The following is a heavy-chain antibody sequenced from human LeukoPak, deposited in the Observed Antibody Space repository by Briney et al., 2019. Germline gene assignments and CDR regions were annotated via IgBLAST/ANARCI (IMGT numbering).Heavy chain of an antibody. CDR2: IYPGDSDT. D-gene: IGHD6-19*01. V-gene: IGHV5-51*01. Sequence: GESLKISCNGSGYXFTSYWICWVRQMPGKGLEWMGIIYPGDSDTRYSPSFQGQVTISADKSISAAYLQWSSLKASDTAMYYCARARRIGSGWYGKDYWGQGTLVTVSS. CDR1: GYXFTSYW. J-gene: IGHJ4*02. CDR3: ARARRIGSGWYGKDY.